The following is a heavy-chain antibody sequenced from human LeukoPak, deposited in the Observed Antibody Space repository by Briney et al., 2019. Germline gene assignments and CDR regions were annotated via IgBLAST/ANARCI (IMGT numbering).Heavy chain of an antibody. CDR3: ARERGFGGPQGDNLFDP. D-gene: IGHD3-16*01. CDR2: VYSDGGA. CDR1: GFTFSSSC. J-gene: IGHJ5*02. Sequence: AGGSLRLSCAASGFTFSSSCMSWVRQAPGKGLEWVSVVYSDGGAKYADSVKDRFNISRDNSKNMLYLEMNSLRVEDTAVYYCARERGFGGPQGDNLFDPWGQGTLVTVSS. V-gene: IGHV3-53*01.